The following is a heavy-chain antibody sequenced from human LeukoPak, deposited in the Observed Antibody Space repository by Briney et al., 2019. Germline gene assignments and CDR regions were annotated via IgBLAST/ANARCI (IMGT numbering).Heavy chain of an antibody. D-gene: IGHD3-22*01. CDR2: ISAYNGNT. CDR3: ASFSPAYYYDSSGYSRIFDY. CDR1: GYTFTSYG. Sequence: ASVKLSCKASGYTFTSYGISWVRQAPGQGLEWMGWISAYNGNTNYAQKLQGRVTMTTDTSTSTAYMELSRLRSDDTAVYYCASFSPAYYYDSSGYSRIFDYWGQGTLVTVSS. V-gene: IGHV1-18*01. J-gene: IGHJ4*02.